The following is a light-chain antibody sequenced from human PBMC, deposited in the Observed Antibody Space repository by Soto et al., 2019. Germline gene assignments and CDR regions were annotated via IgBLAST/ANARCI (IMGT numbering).Light chain of an antibody. CDR1: QTISTW. CDR3: QQYTKTNNPWM. Sequence: DIQATQSPPTLSASVGDRVTITCRASQTISTWMAWYQQKTGKAPKLLVYDASTLQSGVASRFSGSGSGTEFTLIISGLQPDDSATYYCQQYTKTNNPWMFGQGTKVDIK. CDR2: DAS. J-gene: IGKJ1*01. V-gene: IGKV1-5*01.